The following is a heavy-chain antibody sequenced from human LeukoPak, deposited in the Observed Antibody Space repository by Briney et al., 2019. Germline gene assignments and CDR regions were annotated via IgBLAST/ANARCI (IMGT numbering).Heavy chain of an antibody. V-gene: IGHV1-2*02. CDR1: GYTFVDYY. J-gene: IGHJ4*02. Sequence: GASVKVSCKASGYTFVDYYLYWVRQAPGQGLEWMGWLNPRGGATNYAQKFQGRVTMTRDTSINTAYMELSRLRSDDTAVYYCARDHRRGSTGYDMPADWGQGTLVTVSS. CDR3: ARDHRRGSTGYDMPAD. D-gene: IGHD5-12*01. CDR2: LNPRGGAT.